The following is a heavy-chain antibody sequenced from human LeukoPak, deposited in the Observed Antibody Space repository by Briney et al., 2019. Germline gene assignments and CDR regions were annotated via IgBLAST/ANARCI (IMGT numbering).Heavy chain of an antibody. Sequence: EASVKVSCKASGYTFTGYYMHWVRQAPGQGLEWMGWINPNSGGTNYAQKLQGRVTMTTDTSTSTAYMELRSLRSDDTAVYYCARDLGIVGATNQPYHFDYWGQGTLVTVSS. CDR2: INPNSGGT. D-gene: IGHD1-26*01. V-gene: IGHV1-2*02. CDR3: ARDLGIVGATNQPYHFDY. CDR1: GYTFTGYY. J-gene: IGHJ4*02.